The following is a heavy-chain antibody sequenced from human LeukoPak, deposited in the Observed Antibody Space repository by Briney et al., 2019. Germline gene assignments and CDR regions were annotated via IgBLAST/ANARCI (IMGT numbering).Heavy chain of an antibody. CDR1: GGSINSYY. CDR2: ISYSGNT. CDR3: ARGNAN. V-gene: IGHV4-59*01. J-gene: IGHJ4*02. Sequence: KTSETLSLTCTVSGGSINSYYWSWIRQPPGKGLEWIGYISYSGNTNYTPSLTSRVTISLDTSKKQLFLKLSSVTAADTAMYYCARGNANWGQGTLVTVSS.